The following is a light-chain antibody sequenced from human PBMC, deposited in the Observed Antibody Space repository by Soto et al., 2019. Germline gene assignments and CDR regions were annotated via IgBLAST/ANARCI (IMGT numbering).Light chain of an antibody. CDR2: KAS. J-gene: IGKJ4*01. CDR1: QSISSW. V-gene: IGKV1-5*03. Sequence: DIQMTQSPSTLSASVGDRVTITCRASQSISSWLAWYQQKPGKAPKLLIYKASSLESGVPSRFSGSGSGTEFTLTISSLQPDYFAPYYSQQYHSYPSFGGRTKVEIK. CDR3: QQYHSYPS.